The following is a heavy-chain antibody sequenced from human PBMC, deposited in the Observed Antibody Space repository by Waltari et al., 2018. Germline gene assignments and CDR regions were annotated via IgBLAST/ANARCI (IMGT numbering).Heavy chain of an antibody. CDR3: ARQYFYGSRGDEYYFDS. D-gene: IGHD3-10*01. Sequence: QVQLVQSGPEVQKPGASVKVSCKTSGYGFSTYYIHWVRQAPGQGLEWMGWVNPNSGGTNYAQKFQGRVTMTRDTSITTVYVELSRLRSDDTAILYCARQYFYGSRGDEYYFDSWGQGTLLTVSS. J-gene: IGHJ4*01. V-gene: IGHV1-2*02. CDR1: GYGFSTYY. CDR2: VNPNSGGT.